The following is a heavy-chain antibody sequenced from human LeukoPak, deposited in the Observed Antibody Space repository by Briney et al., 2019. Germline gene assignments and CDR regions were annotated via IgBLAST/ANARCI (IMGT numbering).Heavy chain of an antibody. CDR1: GGSISSSSYY. CDR2: IYYSGST. V-gene: IGHV4-61*05. D-gene: IGHD6-13*01. CDR3: ARVGAAAGIHFDY. J-gene: IGHJ4*02. Sequence: SETLSLTCTVSGGSISSSSYYWAWIRQPPGKGLEWIGYIYYSGSTNYNPSLKSRVTISVDTSKNQFSLKLSSVTAADTAVYYCARVGAAAGIHFDYWGQGTLVTVSS.